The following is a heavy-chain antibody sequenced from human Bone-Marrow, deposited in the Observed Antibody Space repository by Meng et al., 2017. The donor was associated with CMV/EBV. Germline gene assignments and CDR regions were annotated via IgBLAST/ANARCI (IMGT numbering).Heavy chain of an antibody. Sequence: GESLKGSCAASGFTFSDYYMNWIRQAPGKGLEWLSFISDSGTTIYYADSVKGRFTISRDDAKNSLYLQMSSLRAEDTAVYYCARSISVVRALSNVDCWGQGTLVTVSS. CDR1: GFTFSDYY. V-gene: IGHV3-11*01. CDR3: ARSISVVRALSNVDC. CDR2: ISDSGTTI. D-gene: IGHD3-10*01. J-gene: IGHJ4*02.